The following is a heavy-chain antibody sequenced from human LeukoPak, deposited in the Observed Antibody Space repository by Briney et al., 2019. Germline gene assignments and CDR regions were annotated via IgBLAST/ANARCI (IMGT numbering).Heavy chain of an antibody. CDR2: IYYSGST. J-gene: IGHJ4*02. CDR1: GGSISSYY. CDR3: ASSIAVARFDY. V-gene: IGHV4-59*01. D-gene: IGHD6-19*01. Sequence: PSETLSLTCTVSGGSISSYYWSWIRQPPGKGLEWIGYIYYSGSTNYNPSLKSRGTISVDTSKNQFSLKLSSVTAADTAVYYCASSIAVARFDYWGQGTLVTVSS.